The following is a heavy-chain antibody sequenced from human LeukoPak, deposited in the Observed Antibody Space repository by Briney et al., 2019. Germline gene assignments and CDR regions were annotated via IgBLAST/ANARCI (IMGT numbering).Heavy chain of an antibody. Sequence: PSETLSLTCAVYGGSFSGYYWSWIRQPPGQGLEWIGEINHSGSTNYNPSLKSRVTITVDTSKNQFSLKLSSVTAADTAVYYCARGFGYSSGWYRLDYWGQGTLVTVSS. CDR1: GGSFSGYY. CDR2: INHSGST. V-gene: IGHV4-34*01. CDR3: ARGFGYSSGWYRLDY. J-gene: IGHJ4*02. D-gene: IGHD6-19*01.